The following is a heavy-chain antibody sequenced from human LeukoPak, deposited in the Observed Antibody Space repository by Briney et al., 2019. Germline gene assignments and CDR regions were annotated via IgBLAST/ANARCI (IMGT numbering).Heavy chain of an antibody. V-gene: IGHV3-15*01. CDR3: STVAAYHDILTEKWFDP. CDR2: IKDKTDGGTT. J-gene: IGHJ5*02. Sequence: NSGGSLRLSCAASGFTFNNAWMNWVRQAPGKGLEWVGRIKDKTDGGTTDYAAPVKGRFTISRDDSKNTLYLQMNSLKIEDTAVYYCSTVAAYHDILTEKWFDPWGQGTLVTVSS. CDR1: GFTFNNAW. D-gene: IGHD3-9*01.